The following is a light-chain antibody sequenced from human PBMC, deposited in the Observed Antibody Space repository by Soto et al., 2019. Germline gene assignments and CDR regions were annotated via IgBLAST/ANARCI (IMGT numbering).Light chain of an antibody. Sequence: THSAATKCVSPGGRPTLSCIASQSVSSNLAWYQQKPGQAPRLLIYGASTRATGIPARFSGSRSAEEFTLTISSLQSDDFTVYCCQLYVTWPLTLGRGTRLEIK. J-gene: IGKJ2*01. CDR2: GAS. CDR3: QLYVTWPLT. CDR1: QSVSSN. V-gene: IGKV3-15*01.